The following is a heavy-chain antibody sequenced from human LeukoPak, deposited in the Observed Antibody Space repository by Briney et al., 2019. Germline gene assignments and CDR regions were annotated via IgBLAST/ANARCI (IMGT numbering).Heavy chain of an antibody. V-gene: IGHV4-59*01. Sequence: SETLSLTCSVSGVSISNYYWSWIRQPPGKGLEWIGYIYYSGSTNYKSSLKSRVTISVDMSKNQFSLKLSSVTAADTAVYFCARVPHSSGWYRENCFYYYMDVWGKGTTVTVSS. CDR2: IYYSGST. D-gene: IGHD6-19*01. CDR1: GVSISNYY. CDR3: ARVPHSSGWYRENCFYYYMDV. J-gene: IGHJ6*03.